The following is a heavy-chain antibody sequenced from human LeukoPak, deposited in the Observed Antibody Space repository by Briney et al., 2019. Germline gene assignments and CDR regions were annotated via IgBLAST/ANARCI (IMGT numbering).Heavy chain of an antibody. CDR3: ARDTPVLRFLEWLPPFDY. CDR2: INWNGGST. Sequence: GGSLRLSCAASGFTFDDYGMSWVRQAPGKGLEWVSGINWNGGSTVYADSVKGRFTISRDNAKNSLYLQMNSLRAEDTALYYCARDTPVLRFLEWLPPFDYWGQGTLVTVSS. D-gene: IGHD3-3*01. CDR1: GFTFDDYG. J-gene: IGHJ4*02. V-gene: IGHV3-20*04.